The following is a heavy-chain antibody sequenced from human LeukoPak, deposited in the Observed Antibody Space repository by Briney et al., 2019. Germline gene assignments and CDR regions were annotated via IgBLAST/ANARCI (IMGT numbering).Heavy chain of an antibody. CDR3: ARIFGADFWSGYYTGYYYYMDV. CDR2: TYYSGST. D-gene: IGHD3-3*01. J-gene: IGHJ6*03. Sequence: SETLSLTCTVSGGSISSYYWSWIRQPPGKGLEWIGYTYYSGSTNYNPSLKSRVTISVDTSKNQFSLKPSTVTAADTAVYYCARIFGADFWSGYYTGYYYYMDVWGKGTTVTVSS. V-gene: IGHV4-59*01. CDR1: GGSISSYY.